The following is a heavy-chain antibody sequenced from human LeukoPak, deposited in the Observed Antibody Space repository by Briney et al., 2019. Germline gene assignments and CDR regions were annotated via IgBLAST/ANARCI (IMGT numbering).Heavy chain of an antibody. J-gene: IGHJ4*02. CDR2: LYYSAGT. V-gene: IGHV4-39*07. CDR3: ARGLDVFNALDS. Sequence: PSETLSLTCTVSGGSISSNNEYWGWVRQPPGKGLEWIGSLYYSAGTYYNPSLKSRVTISGDTSKNQFSLKLNSVTAADTAVYYCARGLDVFNALDSWGQGTLVTVSS. CDR1: GGSISSNNEY.